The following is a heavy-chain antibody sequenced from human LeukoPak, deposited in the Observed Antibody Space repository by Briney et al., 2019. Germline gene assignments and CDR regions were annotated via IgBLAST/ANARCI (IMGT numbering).Heavy chain of an antibody. CDR2: IYSXXXT. D-gene: IGHD1-14*01. J-gene: IGHJ4*02. CDR1: GFTVSSNY. Sequence: GGSLRLSCAASGFTVSSNYMSWVRQAPGKGLXXVSLIYSXXXTXXXXXXXXRXXXSXXXSKNTLYFQMNSLRAEDTAVYYCARGGDNQSKYPDYWGQGTLVTVSS. CDR3: ARGGDNQSKYPDY. V-gene: IGHV3-53*01.